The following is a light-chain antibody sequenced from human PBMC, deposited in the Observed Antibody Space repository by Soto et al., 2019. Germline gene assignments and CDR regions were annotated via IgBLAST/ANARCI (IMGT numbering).Light chain of an antibody. J-gene: IGKJ4*01. V-gene: IGKV1-39*01. CDR1: QSISTY. Sequence: DIQMTQSPSSLSASVGDRVTITRRASQSISTYLNWYHQKPGKAPDLLIYAASSLKSGVPSRFSGSGSGTHFTLTITGLQSEDFAVYYCQQYSNWPLTFGGGTKVDIK. CDR2: AAS. CDR3: QQYSNWPLT.